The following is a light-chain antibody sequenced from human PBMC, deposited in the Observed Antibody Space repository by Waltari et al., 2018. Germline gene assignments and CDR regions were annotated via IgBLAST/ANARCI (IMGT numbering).Light chain of an antibody. Sequence: DIVMTQSPDSLAVSLGERATINCKSSQSVLSSSNNHNYLAWYQQRPGQPPKLLIHGASTRESGVPDRFSGSGSGTDFTLTISTLQAEDVAVYYCQQYYGAPITFGQGTRLEIK. J-gene: IGKJ5*01. CDR1: QSVLSSSNNHNY. V-gene: IGKV4-1*01. CDR2: GAS. CDR3: QQYYGAPIT.